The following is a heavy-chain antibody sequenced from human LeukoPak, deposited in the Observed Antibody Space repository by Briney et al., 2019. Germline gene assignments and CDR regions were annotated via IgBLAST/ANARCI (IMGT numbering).Heavy chain of an antibody. Sequence: PGGSLRLSCAASGFTFSSYAMSWVRQAPGKGLEWVSAISGSGGSTYYADSVEGRFTISRDNSKNTLYLQMNSLRAEDTAVYYCAKDPARIPDYFDYWGQGTLVTVSS. CDR2: ISGSGGST. CDR1: GFTFSSYA. V-gene: IGHV3-23*01. D-gene: IGHD1-14*01. CDR3: AKDPARIPDYFDY. J-gene: IGHJ4*02.